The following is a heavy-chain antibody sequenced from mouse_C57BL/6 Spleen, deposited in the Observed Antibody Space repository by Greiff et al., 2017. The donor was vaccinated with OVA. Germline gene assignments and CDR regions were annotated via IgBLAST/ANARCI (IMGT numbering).Heavy chain of an antibody. CDR1: GYTFTDYE. D-gene: IGHD1-1*01. Sequence: QVQLQQSGAELVRPGASVTLSCKASGYTFTDYEMHWVKQTPVHGLEWIGAIDPETGGTAYNQKFKGKAILTADKSSSTAYMELRSLTSEDSAVYYCTRRDYYGSGAWFAYWGQGTLVTVSA. CDR3: TRRDYYGSGAWFAY. CDR2: IDPETGGT. J-gene: IGHJ3*01. V-gene: IGHV1-15*01.